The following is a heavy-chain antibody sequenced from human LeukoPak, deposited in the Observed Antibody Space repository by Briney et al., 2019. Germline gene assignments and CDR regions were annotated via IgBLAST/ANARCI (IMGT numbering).Heavy chain of an antibody. D-gene: IGHD3-10*01. V-gene: IGHV5-51*01. CDR3: ACLSNYCGSGSYYKD. Sequence: GESLKISCKGSGYSFTSYWIGWVRQMPGKGLEWMGIIYPGDSDTRYSPSFQGQVTISADQSISTAYLQWSSLKASDTAMYYCACLSNYCGSGSYYKDWGQGTLVTVSS. J-gene: IGHJ4*02. CDR2: IYPGDSDT. CDR1: GYSFTSYW.